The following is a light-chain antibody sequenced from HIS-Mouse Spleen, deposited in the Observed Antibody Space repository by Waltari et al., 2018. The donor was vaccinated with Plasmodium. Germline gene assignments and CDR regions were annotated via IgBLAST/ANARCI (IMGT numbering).Light chain of an antibody. CDR1: SSDVGGYNY. CDR3: CSYAGSYTWV. J-gene: IGLJ3*02. Sequence: QSALTQPRSVSGSPGQSVTISCTGTSSDVGGYNYVSWYQQPPGKAPKHMIYDVSKRPSGVPDRFSGSKSGNTASLTISGLQAEDEADYYCCSYAGSYTWVFGGGTKLTVL. CDR2: DVS. V-gene: IGLV2-11*01.